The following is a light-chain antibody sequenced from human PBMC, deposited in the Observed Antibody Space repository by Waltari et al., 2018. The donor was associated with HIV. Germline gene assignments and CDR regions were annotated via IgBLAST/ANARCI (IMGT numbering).Light chain of an antibody. J-gene: IGLJ3*02. CDR1: SDVVGYYNY. Sequence: QSALTQPASVSRSPGQSTAISCSGTSDVVGYYNYVSWYQQHPGKVPKLVIYDVTSRPSGVSNRFSGSKSGNTASLTISGLRADDEADYYCSSYVGSSTSWLFGAGTKLTV. CDR3: SSYVGSSTSWL. CDR2: DVT. V-gene: IGLV2-14*03.